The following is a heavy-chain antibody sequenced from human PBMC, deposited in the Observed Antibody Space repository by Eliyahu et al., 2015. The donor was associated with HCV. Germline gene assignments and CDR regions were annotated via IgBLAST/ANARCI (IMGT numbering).Heavy chain of an antibody. Sequence: QVQLVQSGAEVKKPGSSVKVSCKASGGLFXRYTINWVRQAPGQGLEWMGGIIPIFGTANYAQKLQGRVTITADESTSTAYMELSSLRSEDTAVYYCASGFGDTAMVTGGMDVWGQGTTVTVSS. CDR3: ASGFGDTAMVTGGMDV. J-gene: IGHJ6*02. V-gene: IGHV1-69*01. D-gene: IGHD5-18*01. CDR2: IIPIFGTA. CDR1: GGLFXRYT.